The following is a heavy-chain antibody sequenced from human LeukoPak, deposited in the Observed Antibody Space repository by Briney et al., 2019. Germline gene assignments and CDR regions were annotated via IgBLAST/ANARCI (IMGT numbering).Heavy chain of an antibody. Sequence: NPSETLSLTCTVSGGSVSSGSYYWSWIRQPPGKGLGWIGYIYYSGSTNYNPSLKSRVTISVDTSKNQFSLKLSSVTAADTAVYYCARAGHYYDILTGYYGLDYWGQGTLVTVSS. CDR1: GGSVSSGSYY. CDR2: IYYSGST. V-gene: IGHV4-61*01. J-gene: IGHJ4*02. D-gene: IGHD3-9*01. CDR3: ARAGHYYDILTGYYGLDY.